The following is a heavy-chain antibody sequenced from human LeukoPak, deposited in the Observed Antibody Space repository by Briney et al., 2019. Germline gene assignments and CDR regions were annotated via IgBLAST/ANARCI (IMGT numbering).Heavy chain of an antibody. CDR3: AREVIDSGYEGWFDP. CDR2: INPNSGGT. V-gene: IGHV1-2*02. D-gene: IGHD5-12*01. J-gene: IGHJ5*02. CDR1: GYTFTGYY. Sequence: GASVKVSCKTSGYTFTGYYMHWVRQAPGQGLEWMGWINPNSGGTYYAQKFQGRVTMTRDTSISTAYMELSGLRSDDTAVYFCAREVIDSGYEGWFDPWGQGTLVTVSS.